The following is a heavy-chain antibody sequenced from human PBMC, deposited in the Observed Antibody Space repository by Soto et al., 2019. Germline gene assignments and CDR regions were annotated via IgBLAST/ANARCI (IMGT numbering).Heavy chain of an antibody. CDR3: ARDQGAAVAGYYYFDY. CDR1: GYTFTSYA. CDR2: INAGNGNT. V-gene: IGHV1-3*01. Sequence: SVKVSCKASGYTFTSYAMHWVRQAPGQRLEWMGWINAGNGNTKYSQKFQGRVTITRDTSASTAYMELSSLRSEDTAVYYCARDQGAAVAGYYYFDYWGQGTLVTVS. D-gene: IGHD6-19*01. J-gene: IGHJ4*02.